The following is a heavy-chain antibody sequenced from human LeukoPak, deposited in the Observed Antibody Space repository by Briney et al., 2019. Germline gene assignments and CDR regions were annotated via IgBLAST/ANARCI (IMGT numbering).Heavy chain of an antibody. CDR3: ARDKLWFGEGECFQH. V-gene: IGHV3-30-3*01. CDR2: ISYDGSNK. J-gene: IGHJ1*01. CDR1: GFTFSSYA. D-gene: IGHD3-10*01. Sequence: PGGSLRLSCAASGFTFSSYAMSWVRQAPGKGLEWVAVISYDGSNKYYADSVKGRFTISRDNSKNTLYLQMNSLRAEDTAVYYCARDKLWFGEGECFQHWGQGTLVTVSS.